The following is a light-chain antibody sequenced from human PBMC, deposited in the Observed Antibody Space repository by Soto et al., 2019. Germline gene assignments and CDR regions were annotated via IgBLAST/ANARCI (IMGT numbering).Light chain of an antibody. CDR1: RSINIY. CDR2: VAS. Sequence: DIQMTQSPSALSASVGDSVTITCRASRSINIYLSWYQQKPGKAPKLLINVASTLQGGVPSRFSGSGSGTEFTLAISSLRPEDSATYYCQQSFTTPQTFGGGTRVEIK. J-gene: IGKJ4*01. V-gene: IGKV1-39*01. CDR3: QQSFTTPQT.